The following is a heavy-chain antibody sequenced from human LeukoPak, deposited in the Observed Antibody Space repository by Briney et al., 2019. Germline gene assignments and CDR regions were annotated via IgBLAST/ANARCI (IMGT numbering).Heavy chain of an antibody. Sequence: SETLSLTCTVSGGSISSNSYYWGWIRQSPGKGLEYIGTIYYSGSTYYSPSLKSRLTISVDTSKNQFSLKLRSVTAADTALYYCASTSPKYYYESSGYSSLFDNWGQGTLVTVSS. D-gene: IGHD3-22*01. V-gene: IGHV4-39*07. CDR3: ASTSPKYYYESSGYSSLFDN. CDR1: GGSISSNSYY. CDR2: IYYSGST. J-gene: IGHJ4*02.